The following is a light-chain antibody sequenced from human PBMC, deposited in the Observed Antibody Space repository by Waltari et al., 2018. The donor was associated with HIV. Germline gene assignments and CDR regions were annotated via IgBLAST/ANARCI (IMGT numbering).Light chain of an antibody. V-gene: IGLV2-8*01. CDR3: SSYAGRNTLL. Sequence: QSALTQPPSASGSPGQSVTISCTGTSSDVGGYDYVSWYQQHPGKAPQLMISEVNKRAAGVPDRVSGSRSGNTDSLTVSGLQAEDEAHYYCSSYAGRNTLLFGGGTKLTVL. J-gene: IGLJ2*01. CDR2: EVN. CDR1: SSDVGGYDY.